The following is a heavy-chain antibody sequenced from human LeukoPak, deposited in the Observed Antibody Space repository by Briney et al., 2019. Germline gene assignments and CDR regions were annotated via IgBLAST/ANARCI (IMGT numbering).Heavy chain of an antibody. CDR3: ARRTDSPNYFDY. D-gene: IGHD1-1*01. Sequence: SETLSLTCTVSGGSIRTYYWTWIRQPPGKGLEWIGYIYYSGITNYNSSLKSRVTISVDTSKNQFSLKLSSVTAADTAVYYCARRTDSPNYFDYWDQGTLVTVSS. V-gene: IGHV4-59*08. CDR2: IYYSGIT. J-gene: IGHJ4*02. CDR1: GGSIRTYY.